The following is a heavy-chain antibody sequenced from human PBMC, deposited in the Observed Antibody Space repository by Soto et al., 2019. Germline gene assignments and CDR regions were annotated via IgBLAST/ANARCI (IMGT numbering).Heavy chain of an antibody. CDR2: IDPSDSYT. CDR1: GYSFTSNW. D-gene: IGHD3-16*01. J-gene: IGHJ6*02. V-gene: IGHV5-10-1*01. Sequence: PGESLKISCKGSGYSFTSNWISWVRQMPGKGLQWMGRIDPSDSYTNYSPSFQGHVTISADKSIGTAYLQWSSLKASDTAVYYCARMGSSYGMDVWGQGTTVTVSS. CDR3: ARMGSSYGMDV.